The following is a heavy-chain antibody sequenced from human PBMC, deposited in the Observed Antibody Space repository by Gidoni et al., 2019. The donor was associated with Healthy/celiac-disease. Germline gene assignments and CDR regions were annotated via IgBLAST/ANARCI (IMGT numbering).Heavy chain of an antibody. CDR3: ARETYDDMGGSYRYSDY. D-gene: IGHD3-16*02. J-gene: IGHJ4*02. CDR1: GGSISPGHYY. CDR2: IYYSGST. V-gene: IGHV4-39*01. Sequence: LQLQESCPGLFTPSETLSLSFTVSGGSISPGHYYWGWIRQPPGKGLEWIGSIYYSGSTYYNPALKSRVTISVDTAKNQFSLKLSTVTAADKDVYDCARETYDDMGGSYRYSDYWGQGTLVTVSS.